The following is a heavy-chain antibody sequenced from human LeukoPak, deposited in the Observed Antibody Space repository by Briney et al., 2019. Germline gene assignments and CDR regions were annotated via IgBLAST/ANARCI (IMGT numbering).Heavy chain of an antibody. D-gene: IGHD3-3*01. CDR1: GFTFSSYS. CDR2: ISSSSSTI. V-gene: IGHV3-48*01. Sequence: GGSLRLSCAASGFTFSSYSMNWVRQAPGKGLEWVSYISSSSSTIYYADSVKGRFTISRDNSKNTLYLQMNSLRAEDTAVYYCTRETYYDFWSAPGGMDVWGQGTTVTVSS. CDR3: TRETYYDFWSAPGGMDV. J-gene: IGHJ6*02.